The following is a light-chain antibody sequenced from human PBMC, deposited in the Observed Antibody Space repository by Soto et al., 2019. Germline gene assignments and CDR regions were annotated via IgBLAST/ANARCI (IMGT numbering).Light chain of an antibody. CDR3: QQYGSSPLT. V-gene: IGKV3-20*01. J-gene: IGKJ4*01. Sequence: EIVLTQSPGTLSLSPGERATLSCRASQSVSNNYLAWYQQKPGQAPRLLIYGASRRATGIPDRFSGSRSGTDFTLTISRLEPEDFAVYSCQQYGSSPLTFGGGTKVEIK. CDR1: QSVSNNY. CDR2: GAS.